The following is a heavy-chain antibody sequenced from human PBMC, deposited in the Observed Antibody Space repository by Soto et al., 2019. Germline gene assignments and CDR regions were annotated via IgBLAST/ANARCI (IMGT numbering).Heavy chain of an antibody. J-gene: IGHJ4*02. V-gene: IGHV4-59*01. D-gene: IGHD2-8*01. CDR2: ISYSGNT. CDR1: GGSISNFY. Sequence: PSETLSLTCTVSGGSISNFYWSWIRQPPGKGLEWIGYISYSGNTNYNPSLKSRVSISVDTSKNQLSLNLTSVTAAATDVYYCARAPMVLSRSYFDAWGQGT. CDR3: ARAPMVLSRSYFDA.